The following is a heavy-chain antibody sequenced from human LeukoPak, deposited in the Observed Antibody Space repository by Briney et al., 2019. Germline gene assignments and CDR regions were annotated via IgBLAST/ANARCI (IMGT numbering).Heavy chain of an antibody. Sequence: SETLSLTCAVYGGSFSGYYWSWIRQPPGKGLEWIGEINHSGSTNYNPSLKSRVTISVDTSKNQFSLKLSSVPAADTAVYYCARATTRWLAKYYFDYWGQGTLVTVSS. D-gene: IGHD6-19*01. CDR3: ARATTRWLAKYYFDY. J-gene: IGHJ4*02. CDR1: GGSFSGYY. V-gene: IGHV4-34*01. CDR2: INHSGST.